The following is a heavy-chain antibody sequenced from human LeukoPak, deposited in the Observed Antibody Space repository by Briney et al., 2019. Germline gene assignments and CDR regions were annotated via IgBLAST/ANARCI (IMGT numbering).Heavy chain of an antibody. V-gene: IGHV3-23*01. D-gene: IGHD6-19*01. Sequence: PGGSLRLSCAASGFTFSSYAMSWVRQAPGKGLEWVSSISGSGGSTYYADSVKGRFTISRDNSKITLYLQMYSLRAEDSAVYYCARASYRLVSLDYWGQGTLVTVSS. CDR2: ISGSGGST. J-gene: IGHJ4*02. CDR3: ARASYRLVSLDY. CDR1: GFTFSSYA.